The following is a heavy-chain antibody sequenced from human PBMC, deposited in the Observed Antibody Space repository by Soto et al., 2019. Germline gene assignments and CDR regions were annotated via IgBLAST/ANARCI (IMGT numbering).Heavy chain of an antibody. CDR3: AITYYYYDSSGYLY. Sequence: GESLKISCKGSGYSFTSYWISWVRQMPGKGLEWMGRIDPSDSYTNYSPSFQGHVTISADKSISTAYLQWSSLKASDTATYYCAITYYYYDSSGYLYWGQGTLVTVSS. CDR2: IDPSDSYT. D-gene: IGHD3-22*01. CDR1: GYSFTSYW. J-gene: IGHJ4*02. V-gene: IGHV5-10-1*01.